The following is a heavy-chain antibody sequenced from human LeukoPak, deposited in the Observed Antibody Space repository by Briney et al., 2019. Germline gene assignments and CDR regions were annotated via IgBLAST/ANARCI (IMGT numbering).Heavy chain of an antibody. CDR1: GLTFNIDW. J-gene: IGHJ4*02. D-gene: IGHD4-23*01. V-gene: IGHV3-7*05. Sequence: GGSLRLSCATSGLTFNIDWMNWVRHAPRKGLEWVANIKVDGSEKSYVDSVKGRFTISRDNAKDSLFLQMNSLRADDTAVYYCARGLRWPDFWGQGTLVIVSA. CDR2: IKVDGSEK. CDR3: ARGLRWPDF.